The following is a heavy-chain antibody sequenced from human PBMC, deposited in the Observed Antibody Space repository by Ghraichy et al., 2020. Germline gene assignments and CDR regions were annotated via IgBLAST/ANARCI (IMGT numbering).Heavy chain of an antibody. CDR1: GGSVSSGSYY. V-gene: IGHV4-61*01. CDR3: ARDLAAHYYYYGMDV. D-gene: IGHD6-25*01. CDR2: IYYSGST. Sequence: SQTPLTCTVSGGSVSSGSYYWSWIRQPPGKGLEWIGYIYYSGSTNYNPSLKSRVTISVDTSKNQFSLKLSSVTAADTAVYYCARDLAAHYYYYGMDVWGQGTTVTVSS. J-gene: IGHJ6*02.